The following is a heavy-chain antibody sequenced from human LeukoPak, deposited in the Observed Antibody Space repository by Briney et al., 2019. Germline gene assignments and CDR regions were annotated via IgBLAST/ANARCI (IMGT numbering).Heavy chain of an antibody. V-gene: IGHV5-51*01. CDR1: GHSFTSYW. CDR2: IYPGDSDT. Sequence: GESLKISCKGSGHSFTSYWIGWVRQMPGKGLEWMGIIYPGDSDTRYSPSFQGQVTISADKSISTAYLQWSSLKASDTAMDYCARSAVVVAATPHSNFDYWGQGTLVTVSS. J-gene: IGHJ4*02. D-gene: IGHD2-15*01. CDR3: ARSAVVVAATPHSNFDY.